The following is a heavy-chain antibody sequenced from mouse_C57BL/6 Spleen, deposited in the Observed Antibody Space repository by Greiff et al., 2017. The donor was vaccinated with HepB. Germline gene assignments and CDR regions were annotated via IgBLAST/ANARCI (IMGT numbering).Heavy chain of an antibody. V-gene: IGHV1-26*01. Sequence: EVQLQQSGPELVKPGASVKISCKASGYTFTDYYMNWVKQSHGKSLEWIGDINPNNGGTSYNQKFKGKATLTVDKSSSTAYMELRSLTSEDSAVYYCARCDYDEDYAMDYWGQGTSVTVSS. D-gene: IGHD2-4*01. J-gene: IGHJ4*01. CDR1: GYTFTDYY. CDR2: INPNNGGT. CDR3: ARCDYDEDYAMDY.